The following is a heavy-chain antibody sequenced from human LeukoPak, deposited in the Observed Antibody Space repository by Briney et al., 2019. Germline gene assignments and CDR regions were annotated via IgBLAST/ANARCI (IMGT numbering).Heavy chain of an antibody. Sequence: SVKVSCKASGGTFSSYTISWVRQAPGQGLEWMGRIIPILGIANYAQKFQGRVTITADKSTSTAYMELSSLRSEDTAVYYCARAPGYCSGGSCYSGLYGMDVWGQGTTVTVSS. CDR1: GGTFSSYT. CDR2: IIPILGIA. J-gene: IGHJ6*02. D-gene: IGHD2-15*01. CDR3: ARAPGYCSGGSCYSGLYGMDV. V-gene: IGHV1-69*02.